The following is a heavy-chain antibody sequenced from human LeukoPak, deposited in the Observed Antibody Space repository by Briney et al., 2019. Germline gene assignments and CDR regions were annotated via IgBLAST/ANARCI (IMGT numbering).Heavy chain of an antibody. D-gene: IGHD3-9*01. CDR1: GGSISSGGYS. CDR3: ARVNYDILTGYAYAFDI. V-gene: IGHV4-30-2*01. J-gene: IGHJ3*02. Sequence: SETLSLTCAVSGGSISSGGYSWSWIRQPPGKGLEWIGYIYHSGSTYYNPSLKSRVTISVDRPKNQFSLKLSSVTAADTAVYYCARVNYDILTGYAYAFDIWGQGTMVTVSS. CDR2: IYHSGST.